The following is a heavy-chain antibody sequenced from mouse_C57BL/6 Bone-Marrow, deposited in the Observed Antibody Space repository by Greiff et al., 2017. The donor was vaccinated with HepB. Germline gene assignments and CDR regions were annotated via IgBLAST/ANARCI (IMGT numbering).Heavy chain of an antibody. D-gene: IGHD1-1*01. V-gene: IGHV1-55*01. J-gene: IGHJ1*03. CDR3: AREFTTVVP. Sequence: QLQQPGAELVKPGASVKMSCKASGYTFTSYWITWVKQRPGQGPEWVGDIYPGSCCSNYKEKFKSKATLTVDTSTSTAYMQLISLTSEDSAVYDCAREFTTVVPWGKGTTVTVSS. CDR2: IYPGSCCS. CDR1: GYTFTSYW.